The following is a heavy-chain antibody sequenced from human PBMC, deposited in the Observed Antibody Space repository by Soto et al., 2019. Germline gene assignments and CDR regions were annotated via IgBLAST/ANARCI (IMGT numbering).Heavy chain of an antibody. CDR2: IYYSGST. CDR3: ARVNDCLSGSLEYYYMDV. V-gene: IGHV4-59*08. Sequence: SETLSLTCTVSGGSISSYYWSWIRQPPGKGLEWIGYIYYSGSTNYNPSLKSRVTISVDTSKNQFSLKLSSVTAADTAVYYCARVNDCLSGSLEYYYMDVWGKGTTVTLSS. D-gene: IGHD3-3*01. CDR1: GGSISSYY. J-gene: IGHJ6*03.